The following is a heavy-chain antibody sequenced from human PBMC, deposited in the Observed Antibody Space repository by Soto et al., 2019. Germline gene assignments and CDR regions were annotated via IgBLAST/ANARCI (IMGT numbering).Heavy chain of an antibody. CDR2: ISYDGSNK. CDR1: GFTFSSYG. Sequence: QVQLVESGGGVVQPGRSLRLSCAASGFTFSSYGMHWVRQAPGKGLEWVAVISYDGSNKYYADSVKGRFTISRDNSKNTLYLQMNSLRAEDTAVYYCAKEPPYYDFGSGYPPGGGMDVWGQGTTVTVSS. V-gene: IGHV3-30*18. J-gene: IGHJ6*02. CDR3: AKEPPYYDFGSGYPPGGGMDV. D-gene: IGHD3-3*01.